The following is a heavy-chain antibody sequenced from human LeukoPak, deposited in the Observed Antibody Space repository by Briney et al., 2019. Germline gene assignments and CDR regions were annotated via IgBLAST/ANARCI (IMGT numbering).Heavy chain of an antibody. J-gene: IGHJ5*02. CDR2: ISAYNGNT. Sequence: ASVKVSCKASGYTFPSYGISWVRQASGQGLEWMGWISAYNGNTNYAQNLQGRVTLTTDTSTSTAYMERRSWRSDNTAGYYGARSIASADNGIWFDPWGQGNLVTVSS. CDR3: ARSIASADNGIWFDP. D-gene: IGHD6-13*01. V-gene: IGHV1-18*01. CDR1: GYTFPSYG.